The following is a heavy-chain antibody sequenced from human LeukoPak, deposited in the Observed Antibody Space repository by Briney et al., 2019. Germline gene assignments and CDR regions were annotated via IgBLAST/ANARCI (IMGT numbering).Heavy chain of an antibody. V-gene: IGHV1-46*01. CDR2: INPSGGST. Sequence: GASVKVSCKASGYTFTSYYMHWVRQAPGQGLEWMGIINPSGGSTSYAQKFQGRVTMTRDTSTSTVYMELSSLRSEDTAVYYCARVMTAMVHDDPIDYWGQGTLVTVSS. J-gene: IGHJ4*02. CDR3: ARVMTAMVHDDPIDY. D-gene: IGHD5-18*01. CDR1: GYTFTSYY.